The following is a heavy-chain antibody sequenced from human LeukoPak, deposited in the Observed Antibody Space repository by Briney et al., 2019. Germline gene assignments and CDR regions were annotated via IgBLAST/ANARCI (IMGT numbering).Heavy chain of an antibody. J-gene: IGHJ3*02. CDR1: GGSMSNIYY. CDR3: ARVLRRWELGAFDI. D-gene: IGHD1-26*01. CDR2: IFYSGIT. Sequence: SETPSLTCNVSGGSMSNIYYWGWIRQPPGKGLEWIGNIFYSGITYYNPSLRSRVTIAIDTSKSQFSLKLSSVTAADTAVYYCARVLRRWELGAFDIWGQGTMVTVSS. V-gene: IGHV4-39*07.